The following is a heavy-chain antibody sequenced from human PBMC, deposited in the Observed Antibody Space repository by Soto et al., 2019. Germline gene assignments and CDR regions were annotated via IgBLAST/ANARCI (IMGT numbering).Heavy chain of an antibody. CDR1: GFTFTSSA. D-gene: IGHD3-10*01. CDR2: IVVGSGNT. J-gene: IGHJ6*02. V-gene: IGHV1-58*01. Sequence: SVKVSCKXSGFTFTSSAVQWVRQARGQRLEWIGWIVVGSGNTNYAQKFQERVTITRDMSTSTAYMELSSLRSEDTAVYYCAAASVSETRYYYYGMDVWGQGTTVTVSS. CDR3: AAASVSETRYYYYGMDV.